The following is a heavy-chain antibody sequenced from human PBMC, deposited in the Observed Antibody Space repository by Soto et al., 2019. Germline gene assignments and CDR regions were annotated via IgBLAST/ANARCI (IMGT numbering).Heavy chain of an antibody. V-gene: IGHV3-64D*06. D-gene: IGHD4-17*01. CDR1: GFTFSMFS. CDR3: VHPRSTVQIPPT. Sequence: GGSLRLSCSASGFTFSMFSMHWVRQAPGKGLEYASGISSNGDSTYYADSVKGRFTISRDNSKNTLYLRMSSLRAVDTAVYYCVHPRSTVQIPPTWGQGTLVTVSS. J-gene: IGHJ5*02. CDR2: ISSNGDST.